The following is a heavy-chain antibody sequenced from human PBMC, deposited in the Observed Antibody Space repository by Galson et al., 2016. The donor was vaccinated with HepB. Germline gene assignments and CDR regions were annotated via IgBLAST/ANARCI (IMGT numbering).Heavy chain of an antibody. CDR1: GGSISSSSYY. V-gene: IGHV4-39*01. D-gene: IGHD3-22*01. CDR3: ARRAATYDSSGYYYGAGGDY. Sequence: ETLSLTCTVSGGSISSSSYYWGWIRQPPGKGLEWIGSIYYSGSTYYNPSLKSRVTISVDTSKNQFSLKLSSVTAADTAVYYCARRAATYDSSGYYYGAGGDYWGQGTLVTVSS. J-gene: IGHJ4*02. CDR2: IYYSGST.